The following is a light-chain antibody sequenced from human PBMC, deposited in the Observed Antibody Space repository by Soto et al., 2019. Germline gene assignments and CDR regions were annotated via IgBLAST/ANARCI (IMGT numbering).Light chain of an antibody. Sequence: QSALTQPASVSGSPGQSITISCTGTSSDVGGYNYVSWYQQHPGKAPKLMIYEVSNRPSGVSNRFSGSQSGNTASLTISGLQAEDDADYYCSSYTSSSNYVFGNGTKLTV. V-gene: IGLV2-14*01. CDR1: SSDVGGYNY. CDR2: EVS. CDR3: SSYTSSSNYV. J-gene: IGLJ1*01.